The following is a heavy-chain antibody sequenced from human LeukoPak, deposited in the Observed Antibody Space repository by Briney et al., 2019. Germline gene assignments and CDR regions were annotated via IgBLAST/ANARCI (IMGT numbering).Heavy chain of an antibody. Sequence: SVKVSCKASGGTFSSYANSWVRQAPGQGLEWMGGIIPIFGTANYAQKFQGRVTITADESTSTAYMELSSLRSEDTAVYYCASPTYYYDSSGYSYHRYYYYGMDVWGQGTTVTVSS. V-gene: IGHV1-69*13. CDR1: GGTFSSYA. J-gene: IGHJ6*02. CDR3: ASPTYYYDSSGYSYHRYYYYGMDV. D-gene: IGHD3-22*01. CDR2: IIPIFGTA.